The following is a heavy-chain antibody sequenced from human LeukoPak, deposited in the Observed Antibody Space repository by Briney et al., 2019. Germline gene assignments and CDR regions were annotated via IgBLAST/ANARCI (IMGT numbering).Heavy chain of an antibody. D-gene: IGHD7-27*01. CDR3: ARDRNWGLEY. CDR2: ISGSGGST. V-gene: IGHV3-23*01. CDR1: GFTFSTYA. J-gene: IGHJ4*02. Sequence: HSGGSLRLSCAASGFTFSTYAMTWVRQAPGKGLEWVSRISGSGGSTYYADADSVKGRFTISRDNSKNTLYLQMNSLRAEDTAVYYCARDRNWGLEYWGQGTLLIVSS.